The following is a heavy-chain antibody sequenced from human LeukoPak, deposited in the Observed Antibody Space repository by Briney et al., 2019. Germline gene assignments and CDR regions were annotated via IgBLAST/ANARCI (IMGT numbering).Heavy chain of an antibody. CDR3: ARGGVDCSSTSCYNWFDP. J-gene: IGHJ5*02. CDR1: GGSISSSSYY. D-gene: IGHD2-2*01. V-gene: IGHV4-39*07. CDR2: IYYSGST. Sequence: SETLSLTCTVSGGSISSSSYYWGWIRQPPGKGLEWIGSIYYSGSTYYNPSLKSRVTISVDTSKNQFSLKLSSVTAADTAAYYCARGGVDCSSTSCYNWFDPWGQGTLVTVSS.